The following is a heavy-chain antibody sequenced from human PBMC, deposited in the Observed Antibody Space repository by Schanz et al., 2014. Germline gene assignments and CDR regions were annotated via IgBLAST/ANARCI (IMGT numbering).Heavy chain of an antibody. Sequence: EVQLVESGGGLVQPGGSLRLSCAASGFTFSSYWMSWVRQAPGKGLEWVANIKQDGSERYYVDSVKGRFTISRDNAKNSLYLQMNSLRAEDTAVYSCERFQSPHQPFDYWGQGTLVTVSS. D-gene: IGHD2-2*01. CDR3: ERFQSPHQPFDY. J-gene: IGHJ4*02. V-gene: IGHV3-7*01. CDR1: GFTFSSYW. CDR2: IKQDGSER.